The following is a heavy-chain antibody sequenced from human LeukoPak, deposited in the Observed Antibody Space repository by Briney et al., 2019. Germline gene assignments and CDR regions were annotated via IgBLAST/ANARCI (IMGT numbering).Heavy chain of an antibody. CDR3: ASIVVVAADAKNDY. CDR2: IRYDGSNK. V-gene: IGHV3-30*02. D-gene: IGHD2-15*01. Sequence: GGSLRLSCAASGFTFSSYGMHWVGQAPGKGREGVAFIRYDGSNKYYADSVKGRFTISRDNSKNTLYLQMNSLRAEDTAVYYCASIVVVAADAKNDYWGQGTLVTVSS. CDR1: GFTFSSYG. J-gene: IGHJ4*02.